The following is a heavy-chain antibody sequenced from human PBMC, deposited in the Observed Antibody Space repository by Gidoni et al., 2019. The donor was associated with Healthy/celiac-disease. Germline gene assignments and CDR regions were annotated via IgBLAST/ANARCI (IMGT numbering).Heavy chain of an antibody. V-gene: IGHV1-3*01. CDR3: ARDIYGDGLYYMDV. D-gene: IGHD4-17*01. CDR2: INDGNGNT. Sequence: QRLEWMGWINDGNGNTKYSQKFQGRVTITRDTSASTAYMEVSRLRSEDTAVYYCARDIYGDGLYYMDVWGKGTTVTVSS. J-gene: IGHJ6*03.